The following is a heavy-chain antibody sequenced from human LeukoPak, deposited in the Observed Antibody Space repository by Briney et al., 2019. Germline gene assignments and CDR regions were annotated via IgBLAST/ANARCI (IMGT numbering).Heavy chain of an antibody. V-gene: IGHV3-23*01. Sequence: GGSLRLSCAVSGSAFGSEAMSWVRQSPARGLEWVASISPGGGTTYYADYVKGRFTISRDNSKNSLFVQMNSLRAEDTAVYYCARVLMDVWGKGTTVTVSS. CDR2: ISPGGGTT. J-gene: IGHJ6*04. CDR3: ARVLMDV. CDR1: GSAFGSEA.